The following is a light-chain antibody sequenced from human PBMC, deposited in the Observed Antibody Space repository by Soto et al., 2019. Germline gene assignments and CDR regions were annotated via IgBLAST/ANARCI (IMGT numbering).Light chain of an antibody. V-gene: IGKV4-1*01. CDR3: QQYFSTPT. CDR2: WAS. J-gene: IGKJ1*01. Sequence: DIVMTQSPDSLAVSLGERATINCKSSQSVLSSSNNKNYLAWYQQKPGQPPKLLIYWASTRESGVPDRFSGSGSGTDSTLTISSLQAEDVAVYHCQQYFSTPTFGQGTKVEIK. CDR1: QSVLSSSNNKNY.